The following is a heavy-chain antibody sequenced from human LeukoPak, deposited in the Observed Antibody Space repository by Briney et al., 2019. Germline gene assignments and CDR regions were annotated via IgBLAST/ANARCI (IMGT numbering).Heavy chain of an antibody. D-gene: IGHD3-22*01. CDR1: GGSISSSSYY. Sequence: PSETLSLTCTVSGGSISSSSYYWGWIRQPPGKGLEWIGSIYYSGSTYYNPSLKSRVTISVDTSKNQFSLKLSSVTAADTAVYYCARRRAITMIVVVKKGNWFDPWGQGTLVTVSS. CDR3: ARRRAITMIVVVKKGNWFDP. J-gene: IGHJ5*02. V-gene: IGHV4-39*07. CDR2: IYYSGST.